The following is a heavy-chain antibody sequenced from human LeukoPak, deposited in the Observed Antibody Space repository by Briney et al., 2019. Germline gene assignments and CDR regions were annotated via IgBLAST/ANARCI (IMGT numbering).Heavy chain of an antibody. CDR3: ASAYTTGTTGLDY. CDR1: GGSISSYY. CDR2: IYYSGST. J-gene: IGHJ4*02. Sequence: PSETLSLTCTVSGGSISSYYWSWIRQPPGMGLEWIGYIYYSGSTNYNPSLKSRVTISVDTSKNQFSLKLSSVTAADTAVYYCASAYTTGTTGLDYWGQGTLVTVSS. V-gene: IGHV4-59*01. D-gene: IGHD1-1*01.